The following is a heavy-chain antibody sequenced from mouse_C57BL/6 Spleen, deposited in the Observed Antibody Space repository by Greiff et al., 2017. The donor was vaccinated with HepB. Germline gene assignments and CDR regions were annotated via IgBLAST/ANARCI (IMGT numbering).Heavy chain of an antibody. CDR1: GYAFSSSW. V-gene: IGHV1-82*01. Sequence: QVQLQQSGPELVKPGASVKISCKASGYAFSSSWMNWVKQRPGKGLEWIGRIYPGDGDTNSNGKFKGKATLTADKSSSTAYMQLSSLTSEDSAVYFCAEYGSSLAGFAYWGQGTLVTVSA. CDR3: AEYGSSLAGFAY. CDR2: IYPGDGDT. D-gene: IGHD1-1*01. J-gene: IGHJ3*01.